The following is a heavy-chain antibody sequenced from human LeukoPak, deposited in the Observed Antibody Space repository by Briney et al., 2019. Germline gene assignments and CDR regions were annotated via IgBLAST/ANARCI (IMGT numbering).Heavy chain of an antibody. Sequence: SVKVSCKASGGTFSSYAISWVRQAPGQGLEWMGGIIPIFGTANYAQKFQGRVTITADESTSTAYMELSSLRSEDTAVYYCARVEKAGFTSNPGGNPRFDPWGQGTLVTVSS. CDR3: ARVEKAGFTSNPGGNPRFDP. CDR2: IIPIFGTA. V-gene: IGHV1-69*13. J-gene: IGHJ5*02. CDR1: GGTFSSYA. D-gene: IGHD4-23*01.